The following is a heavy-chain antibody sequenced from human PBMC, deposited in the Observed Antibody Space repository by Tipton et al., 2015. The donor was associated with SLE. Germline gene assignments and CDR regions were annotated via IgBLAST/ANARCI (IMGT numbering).Heavy chain of an antibody. D-gene: IGHD6-19*01. CDR3: TRHDRLAVAAFDY. V-gene: IGHV3-73*01. J-gene: IGHJ4*02. CDR2: IRSKANSYAT. CDR1: GFTFSGSA. Sequence: SLRLSCAASGFTFSGSAMHWVRQASGKGLEWVGRIRSKANSYATAYAASVKGRFTISRDDSKNTAYLQMNSLKTEDTAVYYCTRHDRLAVAAFDYWGQGTLVTVSS.